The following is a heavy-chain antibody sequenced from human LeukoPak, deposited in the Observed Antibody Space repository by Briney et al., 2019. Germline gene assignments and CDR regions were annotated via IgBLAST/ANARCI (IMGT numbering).Heavy chain of an antibody. Sequence: ASVKVSCKASGYTFTSYDFNWVRQATGQGLEWMGWMNPNSGNTGYAQKFQGRVTMTSNTSISTAYMELSSLISEDTAVYYCARGVWAAAGPYYFDYWGQGSLVTVSS. V-gene: IGHV1-8*01. D-gene: IGHD6-13*01. CDR2: MNPNSGNT. CDR1: GYTFTSYD. CDR3: ARGVWAAAGPYYFDY. J-gene: IGHJ4*02.